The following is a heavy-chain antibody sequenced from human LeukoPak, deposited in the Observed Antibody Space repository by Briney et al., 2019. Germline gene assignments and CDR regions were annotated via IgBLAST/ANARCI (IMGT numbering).Heavy chain of an antibody. CDR3: ARGMVRGVIITYFDY. J-gene: IGHJ4*02. D-gene: IGHD3-10*01. CDR1: GHTFTGYY. CDR2: INPNSGGT. V-gene: IGHV1-2*02. Sequence: GASVKVSCKASGHTFTGYYMHWVRQAPGQGLEWMGWINPNSGGTNYAQKFQGRVTMTRDTSISTAYMELSRLRSDDTAVYYCARGMVRGVIITYFDYWGQGTLVTVSS.